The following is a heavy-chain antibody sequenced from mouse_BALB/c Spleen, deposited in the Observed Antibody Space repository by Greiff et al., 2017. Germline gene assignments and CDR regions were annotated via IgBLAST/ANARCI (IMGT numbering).Heavy chain of an antibody. Sequence: EVKLMESGPGLVKPSQSLSLTCTVTGYSITSDYAWNWIRQFPGNKLEWMGYISYSGSTSYNPSLKSRISITRDTSKNQFFLQLNSVTTEDTATYYCASPRIYYDYGGFAYWGQGTLVTVSA. CDR1: GYSITSDYA. CDR2: ISYSGST. D-gene: IGHD2-4*01. J-gene: IGHJ3*01. CDR3: ASPRIYYDYGGFAY. V-gene: IGHV3-2*02.